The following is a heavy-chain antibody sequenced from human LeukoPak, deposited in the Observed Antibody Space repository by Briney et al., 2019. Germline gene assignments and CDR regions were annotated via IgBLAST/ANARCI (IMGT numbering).Heavy chain of an antibody. J-gene: IGHJ4*02. CDR3: ARSNYGSGPDY. CDR1: GYTFTAHY. Sequence: ASVKVSCKASGYTFTAHYLHWVRQAPGQGLEWMAWINHNSGGTKYAEKFQGRVTVTRDTSTSTAYMELSRLRSDDTAVYYCARSNYGSGPDYWGQGTLVTVSS. D-gene: IGHD3-10*01. V-gene: IGHV1-2*02. CDR2: INHNSGGT.